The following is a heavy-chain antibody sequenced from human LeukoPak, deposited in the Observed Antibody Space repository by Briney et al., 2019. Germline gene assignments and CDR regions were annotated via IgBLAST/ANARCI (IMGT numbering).Heavy chain of an antibody. D-gene: IGHD1-26*01. J-gene: IGHJ4*02. Sequence: PGGSLRLSCAASGFTFSTYWVHWVRQAPGKGLVWVSRIKSDGSTTNYGDSVKDRFTISRDNAKNTLYLQMNSLRADDTAVYYCARDPVGGRPDLWGQGTLVTVSS. V-gene: IGHV3-74*01. CDR1: GFTFSTYW. CDR2: IKSDGSTT. CDR3: ARDPVGGRPDL.